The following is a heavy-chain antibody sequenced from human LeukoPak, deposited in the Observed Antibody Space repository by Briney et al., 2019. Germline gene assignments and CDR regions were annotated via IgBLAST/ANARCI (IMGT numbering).Heavy chain of an antibody. CDR2: ISSSSSYI. CDR3: ARDPGPSDFWSGYYPYYFNY. CDR1: GFTFSSYS. V-gene: IGHV3-21*01. D-gene: IGHD3-3*01. Sequence: GGSLRLSCAASGFTFSSYSMNWVRQAPGKGLEWVSSISSSSSYIYYAGSVKGRFTISRDNAKNSLYLQMNSLRAEDTAVYYCARDPGPSDFWSGYYPYYFNYWGQGTLVTVSS. J-gene: IGHJ4*02.